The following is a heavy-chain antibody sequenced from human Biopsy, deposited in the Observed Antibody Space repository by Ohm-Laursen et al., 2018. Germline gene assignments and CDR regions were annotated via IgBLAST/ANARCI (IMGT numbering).Heavy chain of an antibody. Sequence: VKISCKASGGTVSSYGISWVRQAPGQGLEWMGGTIPIFGIANYAQELQGRVTITADESTSTAYMELSSLRSEDTAVYYCARHLLGGGAYYDYWGQGTLVTVSS. CDR1: GGTVSSYG. CDR2: TIPIFGIA. CDR3: ARHLLGGGAYYDY. J-gene: IGHJ4*02. V-gene: IGHV1-69*13. D-gene: IGHD2-15*01.